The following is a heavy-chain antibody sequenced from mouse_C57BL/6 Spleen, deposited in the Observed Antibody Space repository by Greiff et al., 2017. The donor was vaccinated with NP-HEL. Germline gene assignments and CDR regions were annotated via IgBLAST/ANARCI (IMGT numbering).Heavy chain of an antibody. CDR2: IDPSDSYT. D-gene: IGHD2-3*01. Sequence: VQLQQSGAELVMPGASVKLSCKASGYTFTSYWMHWVKQRPGQGLEWIGEIDPSDSYTNYNQKFKGKSTLTVDKSPSTAYMQLSSRTTEDSAVYYCARFYDGYHMDDWGQGTSVTVSS. V-gene: IGHV1-69*01. CDR1: GYTFTSYW. CDR3: ARFYDGYHMDD. J-gene: IGHJ4*01.